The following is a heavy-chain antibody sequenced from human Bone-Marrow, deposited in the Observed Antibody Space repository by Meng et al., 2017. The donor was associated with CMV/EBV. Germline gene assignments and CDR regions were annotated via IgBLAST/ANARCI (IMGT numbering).Heavy chain of an antibody. Sequence: ASVKVSCKASGYTFTDYHMHWVRQAPGQGLEWMGWINPNSGGTNYAQKFQGRVTMTRDTSISTAYMELSRLRSDDTAVYYCARDLLYCSSTSCRPFDYWGQGTLVTDSS. CDR1: GYTFTDYH. CDR2: INPNSGGT. CDR3: ARDLLYCSSTSCRPFDY. V-gene: IGHV1-2*02. D-gene: IGHD2-2*01. J-gene: IGHJ4*02.